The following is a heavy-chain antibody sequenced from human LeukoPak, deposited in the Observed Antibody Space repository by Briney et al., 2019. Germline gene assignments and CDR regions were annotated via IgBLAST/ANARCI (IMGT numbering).Heavy chain of an antibody. D-gene: IGHD6-13*01. V-gene: IGHV4-34*01. CDR3: ARGRRAVVIAAAGKHWFDP. CDR1: GGSFSGYY. Sequence: PSETLSLTCAVYGGSFSGYYWSWIRQPPVKVLEWIGEINHSGSTNYNPSLKSRVTISVDTSKNQFSLKLSSVSAADTAVYYCARGRRAVVIAAAGKHWFDPWGQGTLVTVSS. CDR2: INHSGST. J-gene: IGHJ5*02.